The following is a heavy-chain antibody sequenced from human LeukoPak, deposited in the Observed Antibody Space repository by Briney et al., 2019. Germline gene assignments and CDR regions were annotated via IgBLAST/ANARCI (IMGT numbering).Heavy chain of an antibody. CDR2: IDTSGDT. CDR1: GFTFSTYD. Sequence: GGSLRLSCAASGFTFSTYDMHWVRQATGKGLEWVSAIDTSGDTYYLGSVKGRFTISRENAKNSLYLQMNSLRVGDTAVYYCARVSCSGGSCYFGHWGQGTLVTVSS. CDR3: ARVSCSGGSCYFGH. J-gene: IGHJ4*02. V-gene: IGHV3-13*01. D-gene: IGHD2-15*01.